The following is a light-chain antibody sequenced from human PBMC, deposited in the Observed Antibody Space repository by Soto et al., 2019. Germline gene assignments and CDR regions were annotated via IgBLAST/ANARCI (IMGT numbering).Light chain of an antibody. J-gene: IGLJ3*02. CDR1: SSNIGAGYD. V-gene: IGLV1-40*01. CDR2: GNS. CDR3: QSYDISLSGWV. Sequence: QSVLTQPPSVSGAPGQRVTISYTGSSSNIGAGYDVHWYQQLPGTAPKLLIYGNSNRPSGVPDRFSGSKSDTSASLAITGLQAEDEADYHCQSYDISLSGWVFGGGTKVTVL.